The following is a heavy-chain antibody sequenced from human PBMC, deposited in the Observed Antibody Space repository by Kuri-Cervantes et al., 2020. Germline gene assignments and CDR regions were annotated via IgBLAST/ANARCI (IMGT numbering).Heavy chain of an antibody. CDR1: GFTFSSSW. D-gene: IGHD3-10*01. V-gene: IGHV3-52*01. CDR2: IQCDGSEK. Sequence: GGSLRLSCAASGFTFSSSWMHWVCQAPEKGLEWVADIQCDGSEKYYVDSVKGRFTISRDNAKNSLYLQMNSLRAEDTAVYYCARGRYYYDSGKTRSAYHGMDVWGQGTTVTVSS. J-gene: IGHJ6*02. CDR3: ARGRYYYDSGKTRSAYHGMDV.